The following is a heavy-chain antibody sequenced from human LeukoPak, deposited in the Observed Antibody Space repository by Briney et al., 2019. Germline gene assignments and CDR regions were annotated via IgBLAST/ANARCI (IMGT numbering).Heavy chain of an antibody. V-gene: IGHV3-30*18. CDR3: AKAPWNYYYYGMDV. J-gene: IGHJ6*02. CDR2: ISYDGSNK. Sequence: SGGSLRLSCAASGFTLSSYGMQWVRQAPGKGLEWVAVISYDGSNKYYADSVKGRFTISRDNSKNTLYLQMNSLRAEDTAVYYCAKAPWNYYYYGMDVWGQGTTVTVSS. D-gene: IGHD1-1*01. CDR1: GFTLSSYG.